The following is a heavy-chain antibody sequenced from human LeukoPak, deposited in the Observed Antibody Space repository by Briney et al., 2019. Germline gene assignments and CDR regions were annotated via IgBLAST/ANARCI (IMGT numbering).Heavy chain of an antibody. Sequence: PGGSLRLSCAASGFTFSSYAMSWVRQAPGKGLEWVSTISGSDGSTYYADSVKGQFTISRDNAKNSLYLQMNSLRAEDTAVYYCARDIVVVTAILDYWGQGTLVTVSS. J-gene: IGHJ4*02. V-gene: IGHV3-23*01. CDR1: GFTFSSYA. D-gene: IGHD2-21*02. CDR3: ARDIVVVTAILDY. CDR2: ISGSDGST.